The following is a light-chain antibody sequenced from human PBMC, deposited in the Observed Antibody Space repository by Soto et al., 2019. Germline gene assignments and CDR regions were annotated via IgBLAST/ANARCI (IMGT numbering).Light chain of an antibody. CDR3: QQANSFPLT. CDR1: QTISSW. CDR2: KAS. J-gene: IGKJ4*01. V-gene: IGKV1-12*01. Sequence: DIQMTQSPSSLSASVGDRVAITCRASQTISSWLACYQQKPGKAPKLLIYKASTLKSGVPSRFSGSGSGTDFTLTISSLQPEDFATYYCQQANSFPLTFGGGTKVDIK.